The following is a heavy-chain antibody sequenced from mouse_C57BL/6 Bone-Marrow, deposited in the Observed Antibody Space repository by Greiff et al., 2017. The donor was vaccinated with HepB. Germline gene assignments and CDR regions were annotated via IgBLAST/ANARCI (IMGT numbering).Heavy chain of an antibody. D-gene: IGHD1-1*01. V-gene: IGHV1-80*01. Sequence: QVQLQQSGAELVKPGASVKISCKASGYAFSSYWMNWVKQRPGKGLEWIGQIYPGDGDTNYNGKFKGKATLTADKSSSTASMQLSSLTSEDSAVYFCARLRLLLRCIWYFDVWGTGTTVTVSS. CDR1: GYAFSSYW. CDR3: ARLRLLLRCIWYFDV. CDR2: IYPGDGDT. J-gene: IGHJ1*03.